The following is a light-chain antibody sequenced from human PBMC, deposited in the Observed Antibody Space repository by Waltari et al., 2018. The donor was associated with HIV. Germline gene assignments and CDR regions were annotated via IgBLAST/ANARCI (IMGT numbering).Light chain of an antibody. V-gene: IGLV2-11*01. CDR3: CSFAGSYIWV. J-gene: IGLJ3*02. CDR2: DVN. Sequence: TQPRSVSGSPGQSVTISCTGTSSDIGRYNFVSWYQQHPDKAPKLIIFDVNERPSGVTDRFSASKSGNTASLTISGLQAGDEADYYCCSFAGSYIWVFGGGTKLTVL. CDR1: SSDIGRYNF.